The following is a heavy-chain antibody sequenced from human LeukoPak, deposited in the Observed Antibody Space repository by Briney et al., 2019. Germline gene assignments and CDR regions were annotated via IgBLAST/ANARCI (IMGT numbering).Heavy chain of an antibody. V-gene: IGHV1-18*01. Sequence: ASVKVSCKASGYTFTSYGISWVRQAPGQGLEWMGWISAYNGNRNYAQKLQGRVTMTTDTSTSTAYMELRSLRSDDTAVYYCAREESGGSQKSYYYYGMDVWGQGTTVTVSS. D-gene: IGHD2-15*01. J-gene: IGHJ6*02. CDR3: AREESGGSQKSYYYYGMDV. CDR1: GYTFTSYG. CDR2: ISAYNGNR.